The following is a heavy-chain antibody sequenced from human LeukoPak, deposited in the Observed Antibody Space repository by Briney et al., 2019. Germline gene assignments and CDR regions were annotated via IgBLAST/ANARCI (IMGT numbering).Heavy chain of an antibody. CDR3: ARGIAAFDF. Sequence: SETLSLTCTVFGDSISSDYWTWIRQSPGKGLEWIGLIYNSGSTNYNPSLKSRVTISLDTSKNQFSLKLSSVTAADTAVYYCARGIAAFDFWGQGTLVTVSS. CDR2: IYNSGST. D-gene: IGHD6-13*01. J-gene: IGHJ4*02. V-gene: IGHV4-59*12. CDR1: GDSISSDY.